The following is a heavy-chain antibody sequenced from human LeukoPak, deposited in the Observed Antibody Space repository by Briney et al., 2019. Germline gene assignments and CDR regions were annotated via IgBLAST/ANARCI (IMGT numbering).Heavy chain of an antibody. Sequence: SSPTLVKPTQTLTLTCTFSGFSLSTSGVGVGWIRQPPGKALEWLALIYWNDDKRYSPSLKSRLTITKDTSKNQVVLTMTNMDPVDTATYYCAHSLGMATITSRVLFDYWGQGTLVTVSS. V-gene: IGHV2-5*01. J-gene: IGHJ4*02. CDR3: AHSLGMATITSRVLFDY. D-gene: IGHD5-24*01. CDR2: IYWNDDK. CDR1: GFSLSTSGVG.